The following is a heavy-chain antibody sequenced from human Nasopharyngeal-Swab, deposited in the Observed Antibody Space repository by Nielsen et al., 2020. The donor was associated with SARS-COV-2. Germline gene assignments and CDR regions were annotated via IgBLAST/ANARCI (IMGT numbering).Heavy chain of an antibody. V-gene: IGHV3-9*02. CDR3: AKDTSRIAAAGTPFDY. CDR2: ISWNSGSI. D-gene: IGHD6-13*01. CDR1: GFTSDAYA. Sequence: GGPLRLSCAAPGFTSDAYAMHWVRQAPGKGLEWVSGISWNSGSIGYADSVKGRFTISRDNAKNSLYLQMNSLRAEDTALYYCAKDTSRIAAAGTPFDYWGQGTLVTVSS. J-gene: IGHJ4*02.